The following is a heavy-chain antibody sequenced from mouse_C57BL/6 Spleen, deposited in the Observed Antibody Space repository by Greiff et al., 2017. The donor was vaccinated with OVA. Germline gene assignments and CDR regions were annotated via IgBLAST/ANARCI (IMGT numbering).Heavy chain of an antibody. D-gene: IGHD1-1*02. V-gene: IGHV5-16*01. J-gene: IGHJ3*01. Sequence: EVKLVESEGGLVQPGSSMKLSCTASGFTFSDYYMAWVRQVPEKGLEWVANINYDGSSTYYLDSLKSRFIISRDNAKNILYLQMSSLKSEDTATYYCARVSGVGRFAYWGQGTLVTVSA. CDR3: ARVSGVGRFAY. CDR1: GFTFSDYY. CDR2: INYDGSST.